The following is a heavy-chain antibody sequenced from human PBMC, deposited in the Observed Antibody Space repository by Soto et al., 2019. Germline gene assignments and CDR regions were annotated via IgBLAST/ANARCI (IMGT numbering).Heavy chain of an antibody. D-gene: IGHD1-26*01. CDR2: INHSGST. Sequence: QVQLQQWGAGLLKPSETLSLTCAVYGGSFSGYYSSWIRQPPGKGLEWIGEINHSGSTNYNPSLKSRVTISVDTSKSQFSLKLSSVTAADTAVYYCARVREPLTGGPWFDPWGQGTLVTVSS. CDR1: GGSFSGYY. CDR3: ARVREPLTGGPWFDP. J-gene: IGHJ5*02. V-gene: IGHV4-34*01.